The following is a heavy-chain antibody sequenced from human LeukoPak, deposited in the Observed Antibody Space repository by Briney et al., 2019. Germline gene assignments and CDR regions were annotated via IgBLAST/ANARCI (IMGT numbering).Heavy chain of an antibody. CDR2: ISGSGGST. V-gene: IGHV3-23*01. CDR3: ARENYYYYGMDV. Sequence: GGSLRLSCAASGFTFSSYAMSWVRQAPGKGLEWVSAISGSGGSTYYADSMKGRFTISRDNSKNTLYLQMNSLRAEDTAVYYCARENYYYYGMDVWGQGTTVTVSS. CDR1: GFTFSSYA. J-gene: IGHJ6*02.